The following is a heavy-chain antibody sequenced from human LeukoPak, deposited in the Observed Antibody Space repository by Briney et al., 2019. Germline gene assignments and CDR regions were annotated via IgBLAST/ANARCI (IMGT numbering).Heavy chain of an antibody. CDR1: GYTFTSYG. J-gene: IGHJ4*02. Sequence: ASVKVSCKASGYTFTSYGISWVRQAPGQGLEWMGWISAYNGNTNYAQKLQGRVTMTTDTSTSTACMELRSLRSDDTAVYYCARRGYSSSWSPVDYWGQGTLVTVSS. V-gene: IGHV1-18*01. CDR3: ARRGYSSSWSPVDY. D-gene: IGHD6-13*01. CDR2: ISAYNGNT.